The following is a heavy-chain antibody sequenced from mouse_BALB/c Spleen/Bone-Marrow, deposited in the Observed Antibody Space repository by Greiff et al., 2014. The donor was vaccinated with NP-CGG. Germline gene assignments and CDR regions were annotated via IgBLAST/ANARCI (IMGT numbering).Heavy chain of an antibody. CDR1: GYSFTGYN. CDR3: ARSLLRRDALDY. CDR2: IDPYSGGT. D-gene: IGHD2-12*01. V-gene: IGHV1S135*01. J-gene: IGHJ4*01. Sequence: EVQLQQSGPELEKPGASVRISCKASGYSFTGYNINWVRQSNGMSLEWIGYIDPYSGGTSYYQRFKDRATLTVDKSSSTAYMQLKSLTSEDSAVYYCARSLLRRDALDYWGQGTSVTVSS.